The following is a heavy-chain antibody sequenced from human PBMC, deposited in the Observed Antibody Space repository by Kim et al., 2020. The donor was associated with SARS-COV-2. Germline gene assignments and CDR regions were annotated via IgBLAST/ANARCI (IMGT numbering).Heavy chain of an antibody. Sequence: ADSVKGRFTISRDNSKNTLYLQMNSLRAEDTAVYYCAKDSDFWSGSKLNYWGQGTLVTVSS. D-gene: IGHD3-3*01. V-gene: IGHV3-23*01. J-gene: IGHJ4*02. CDR3: AKDSDFWSGSKLNY.